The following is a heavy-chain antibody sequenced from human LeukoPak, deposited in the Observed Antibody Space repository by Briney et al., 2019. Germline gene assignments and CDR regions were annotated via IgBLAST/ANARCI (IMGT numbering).Heavy chain of an antibody. V-gene: IGHV3-23*01. D-gene: IGHD3-22*01. CDR3: AKYGAKSYYYDSSGYYSFDY. Sequence: GGSLRLSCAASGFTFSSYAMSWVRQAPGKGLEWVSAISGSGGSIYYADSVKGRFTISRDNSKNTLYLQMNSLRAEDTAVYYCAKYGAKSYYYDSSGYYSFDYWGQGTLVTVSS. CDR1: GFTFSSYA. J-gene: IGHJ4*02. CDR2: ISGSGGSI.